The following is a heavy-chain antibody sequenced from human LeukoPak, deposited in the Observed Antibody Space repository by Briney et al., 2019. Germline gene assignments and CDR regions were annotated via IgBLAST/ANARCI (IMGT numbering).Heavy chain of an antibody. CDR1: GYTLTSYG. CDR3: ARAPPMVRGYGRYNWFDP. CDR2: ISAYNGNT. J-gene: IGHJ5*02. D-gene: IGHD3-10*01. Sequence: ASVKVSCKASGYTLTSYGISWVRQAPGQGLEWMGWISAYNGNTRYAQKFQGRVTMTGNTSISTAYMELSSLRSEDTAVYYCARAPPMVRGYGRYNWFDPWGQGTLVTVSS. V-gene: IGHV1-18*01.